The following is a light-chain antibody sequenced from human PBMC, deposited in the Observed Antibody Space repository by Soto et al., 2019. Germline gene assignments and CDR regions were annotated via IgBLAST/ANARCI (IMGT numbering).Light chain of an antibody. CDR3: SSYTSSSLYV. CDR2: DVS. Sequence: QPVLTQPASVSGSPGQSITISCTGTISDVGGYNYVSWYQQHPGKAPKLMIYDVSNRPSGVSNRFSGSKSGNTASLTISGLQAEDEADYYCSSYTSSSLYVFGTGTKVTVL. V-gene: IGLV2-14*01. J-gene: IGLJ1*01. CDR1: ISDVGGYNY.